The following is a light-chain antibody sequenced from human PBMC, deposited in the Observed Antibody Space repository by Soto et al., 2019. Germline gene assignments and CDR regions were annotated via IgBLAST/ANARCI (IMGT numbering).Light chain of an antibody. J-gene: IGLJ1*01. CDR1: SSDVGGYNY. CDR2: DVR. V-gene: IGLV2-14*01. Sequence: QSVLTQPASVSGSPGQSITISCTGTSSDVGGYNYVSWYQQHPGKAPKLMIYDVRDRPSGVSNRFSGSKSGNTASLTISGLQAEDEADYYCSSYTSSSTRVFGTGTKLTGL. CDR3: SSYTSSSTRV.